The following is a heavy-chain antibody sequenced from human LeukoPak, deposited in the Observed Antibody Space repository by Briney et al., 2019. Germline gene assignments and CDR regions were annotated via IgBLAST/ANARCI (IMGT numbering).Heavy chain of an antibody. Sequence: VSSISSSSDHIAYADSMKGRFTISRDNAKNALYLQVNSLRAEDTAVYYCARGVVPAAFDYWGQGTLVTVSS. J-gene: IGHJ4*02. CDR2: ISSSSDHI. D-gene: IGHD2-2*01. CDR3: ARGVVPAAFDY. V-gene: IGHV3-21*01.